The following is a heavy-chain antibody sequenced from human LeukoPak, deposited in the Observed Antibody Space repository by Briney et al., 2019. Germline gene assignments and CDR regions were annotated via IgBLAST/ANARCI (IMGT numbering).Heavy chain of an antibody. D-gene: IGHD5-18*01. CDR3: ARGGRGYSYGRYYFDY. Sequence: PSETLSLTCTVSGDSISSTNYYWGWIRQPPGKGLEWIGEINHSGSTNYNPSLKSRVTISVDTSKNQFSLKLSSVTAADTAVYYCARGGRGYSYGRYYFDYWGQGTLVTVSS. CDR2: INHSGST. CDR1: GDSISSTNYY. J-gene: IGHJ4*02. V-gene: IGHV4-39*07.